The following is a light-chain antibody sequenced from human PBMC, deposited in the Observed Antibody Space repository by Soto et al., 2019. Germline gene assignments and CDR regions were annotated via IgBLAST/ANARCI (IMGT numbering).Light chain of an antibody. CDR2: GTT. Sequence: QLVLTQPPSVSGAPGQKVTIPCNGSSSNIGAHFDVHWYQQLPGTAPKLLIFGTTNRPSGVPDRFSGSKSGTSASLTITGLQPEDEADYYCQSYDNSLSGSLFGGGTKLTVL. J-gene: IGLJ2*01. CDR1: SSNIGAHFD. V-gene: IGLV1-40*01. CDR3: QSYDNSLSGSL.